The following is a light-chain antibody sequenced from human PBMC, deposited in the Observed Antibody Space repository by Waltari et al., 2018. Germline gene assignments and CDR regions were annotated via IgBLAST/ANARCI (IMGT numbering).Light chain of an antibody. V-gene: IGKV4-1*01. CDR1: QSVFQSSKNKNY. CDR3: RKYTTVPRT. CDR2: LAS. J-gene: IGKJ1*01. Sequence: DIVMTQSPDSLAVSLGERATFNCKSSQSVFQSSKNKNYLAWLKQQPGQPPKLSIYLASTRESGVPGRFRGSGSGTDFTRTNSCVQAEDVAVYYWRKYTTVPRTFGQGTKVEMK.